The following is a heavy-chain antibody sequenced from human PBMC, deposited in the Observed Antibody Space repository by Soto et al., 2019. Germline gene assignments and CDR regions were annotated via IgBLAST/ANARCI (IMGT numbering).Heavy chain of an antibody. CDR3: ARGREVWDSSFYYYYGMDV. Sequence: ASVKVSCKASGYTFTSYAMHWVRQAPGQRLEWMGWINAGNGNTKYSQKFQGRVTITRDTSASTAYMELSSLRSEDTAVYYCARGREVWDSSFYYYYGMDVWGQGTTVTVSS. V-gene: IGHV1-3*01. J-gene: IGHJ6*02. CDR1: GYTFTSYA. CDR2: INAGNGNT. D-gene: IGHD1-26*01.